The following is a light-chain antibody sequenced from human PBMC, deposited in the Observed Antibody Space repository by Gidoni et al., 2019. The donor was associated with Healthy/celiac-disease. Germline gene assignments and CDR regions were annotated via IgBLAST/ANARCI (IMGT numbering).Light chain of an antibody. J-gene: IGKJ1*01. V-gene: IGKV3-20*01. CDR2: GAS. Sequence: EIVLTQSPGTLSLSPGERATLSCRAGQSVSSSYLAWYQPKPGQAPRLLIYGASSRATGIPDRFSCSGSVTDFTLTISRLEPEEFAVYYCQQYGSSPWTFGQGTKVEIK. CDR3: QQYGSSPWT. CDR1: QSVSSSY.